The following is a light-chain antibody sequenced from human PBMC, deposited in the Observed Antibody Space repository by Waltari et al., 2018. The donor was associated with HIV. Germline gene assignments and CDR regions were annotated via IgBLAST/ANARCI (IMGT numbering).Light chain of an antibody. V-gene: IGLV1-40*01. CDR1: SSNIGAGYD. Sequence: QSVLTQPPSVSGAPGQRVTISCTGTSSNIGAGYDVQWYQHLPGTAPKLLSYGNNNRPSGVPDRCSGSKSGTSASLPITGLQTDDEADYYCQSYDSSLSGWVFGGGTKLTVL. CDR2: GNN. CDR3: QSYDSSLSGWV. J-gene: IGLJ3*02.